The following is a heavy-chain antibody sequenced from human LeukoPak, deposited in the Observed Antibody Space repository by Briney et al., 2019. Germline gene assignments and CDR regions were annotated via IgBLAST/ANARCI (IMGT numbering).Heavy chain of an antibody. CDR2: INAGNGNT. J-gene: IGHJ5*02. CDR1: GYTFTSYA. CDR3: ARDRIRRITIFGVAQNWLDP. Sequence: ASVKVSCKASGYTFTSYAMHWVRQAPGQRLEWMGWINAGNGNTKYSQKFQGRVTITRDTSASTAYMELSSLRSEDTAVYYCARDRIRRITIFGVAQNWLDPWGQGTLVTVSS. V-gene: IGHV1-3*01. D-gene: IGHD3-3*01.